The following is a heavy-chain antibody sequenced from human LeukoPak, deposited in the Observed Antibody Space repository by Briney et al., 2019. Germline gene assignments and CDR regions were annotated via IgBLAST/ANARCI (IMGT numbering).Heavy chain of an antibody. D-gene: IGHD2-2*01. CDR1: GYTFTAYY. J-gene: IGHJ3*02. CDR2: INPSGGST. Sequence: ASVKVSCKASGYTFTAYYVHWVRQAPGQGLEWMGLINPSGGSTSYAQKFQGRVTMTRDTSTSTVYMELSSLRSEDTAVYYCARGYCSSNSCYGADALDIWGQGTMVTVSS. V-gene: IGHV1-46*01. CDR3: ARGYCSSNSCYGADALDI.